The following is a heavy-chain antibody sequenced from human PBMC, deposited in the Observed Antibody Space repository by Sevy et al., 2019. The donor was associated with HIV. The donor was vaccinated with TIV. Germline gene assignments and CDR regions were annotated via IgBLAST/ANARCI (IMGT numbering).Heavy chain of an antibody. Sequence: SETLSLTCRVYNESFTGYYWGWIRQPPQKGLEWIGEISHSGTTTYNPSLKGRVSISLDRSKNQFSLELTSTTAADTAVYYCAKSNWRGAGPYRRTHPPWGQGTLVTVSS. CDR3: AKSNWRGAGPYRRTHPP. CDR1: NESFTGYY. CDR2: ISHSGTT. J-gene: IGHJ5*02. D-gene: IGHD3-3*01. V-gene: IGHV4-34*01.